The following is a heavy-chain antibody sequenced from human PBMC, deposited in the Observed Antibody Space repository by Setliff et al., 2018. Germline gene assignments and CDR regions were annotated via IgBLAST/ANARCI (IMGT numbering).Heavy chain of an antibody. Sequence: LRLSCAASGFTFSYYWMSWVRQAPGKGLEWVANIQQDGSEKYHVDSVMGRFTISRDNAKNTLYLKMNSLRAEDTAVYYCARARYCSSTSCYYYYYMDVWGKGTTVTVSS. CDR1: GFTFSYYW. CDR3: ARARYCSSTSCYYYYYMDV. V-gene: IGHV3-7*01. J-gene: IGHJ6*03. D-gene: IGHD2-2*01. CDR2: IQQDGSEK.